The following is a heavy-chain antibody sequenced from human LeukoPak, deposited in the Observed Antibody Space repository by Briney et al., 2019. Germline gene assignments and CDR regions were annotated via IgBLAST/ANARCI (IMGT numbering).Heavy chain of an antibody. J-gene: IGHJ4*02. CDR2: INPSGGST. CDR3: ARVPSHYYDSSGYFDY. D-gene: IGHD3-22*01. V-gene: IGHV1-46*01. Sequence: GASVKVSCKASGYTFTSYYMHWVRQAPGQGLEWMGIINPSGGSTSYAQKFQGRVTMTRNTSTSTVYMELSSLRSEATAVYYCARVPSHYYDSSGYFDYWGQGTLVTVSS. CDR1: GYTFTSYY.